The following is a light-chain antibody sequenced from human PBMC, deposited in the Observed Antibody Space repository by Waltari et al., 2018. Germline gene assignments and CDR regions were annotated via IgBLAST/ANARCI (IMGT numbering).Light chain of an antibody. V-gene: IGLV2-23*02. CDR2: AVT. CDR1: SRAVRSYNY. Sequence: QSALTQPASLSGSPRQSITLTCTGTSRAVRSYNYVSWYQQYPGKAPKLLIYAVTQRPSGVSDRFSGSKSGNTASLTISGLQAEDEADYYCCSYAGDSLYVFGTGTTVTV. CDR3: CSYAGDSLYV. J-gene: IGLJ1*01.